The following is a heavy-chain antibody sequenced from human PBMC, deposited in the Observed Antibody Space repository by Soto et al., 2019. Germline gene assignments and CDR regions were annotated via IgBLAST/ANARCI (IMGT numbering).Heavy chain of an antibody. CDR3: ARLPRGYYYHAMDV. CDR2: IDPSDSYT. Sequence: GESLKISCKGSGYSFTGHWITWVRQMPGKGLEWMGRIDPSDSYTNYSPSFQGHVTISADKSISTGYLQWSSLKASDTAMYYCARLPRGYYYHAMDVWGQGTTVTVSS. V-gene: IGHV5-10-1*01. CDR1: GYSFTGHW. J-gene: IGHJ6*02.